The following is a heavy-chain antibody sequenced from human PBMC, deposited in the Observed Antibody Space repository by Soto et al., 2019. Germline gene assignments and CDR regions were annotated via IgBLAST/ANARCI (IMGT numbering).Heavy chain of an antibody. J-gene: IGHJ4*02. Sequence: PGGSLRLSCAASGFTFSSYAMSWVRQAPGKGLEWVSAISGSGGSTYYADSVKGRFTISRDNSKNTLYLQMNSLRAEDTAVYYCAKAIVVVPAAILQYYFDYWGQGTLVTSPQ. CDR2: ISGSGGST. CDR1: GFTFSSYA. V-gene: IGHV3-23*01. CDR3: AKAIVVVPAAILQYYFDY. D-gene: IGHD2-2*01.